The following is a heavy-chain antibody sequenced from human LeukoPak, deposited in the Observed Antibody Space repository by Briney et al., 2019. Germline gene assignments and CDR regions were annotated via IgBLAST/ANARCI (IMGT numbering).Heavy chain of an antibody. D-gene: IGHD3-16*01. J-gene: IGHJ4*02. CDR2: IGTTSGAI. V-gene: IGHV3-48*01. CDR3: ARGLRWLL. CDR1: GFTFSNFL. Sequence: GGSLRLSCAASGFTFSNFLMTWVRQAPGKGLEWVSYIGTTSGAIYYADSVKGRFTISRDSAKNSLYLQMNSLRAEDTAVYYCARGLRWLLWGQGTLVTVSS.